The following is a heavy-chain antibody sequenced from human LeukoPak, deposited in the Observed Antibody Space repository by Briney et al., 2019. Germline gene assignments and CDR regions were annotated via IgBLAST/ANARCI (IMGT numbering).Heavy chain of an antibody. Sequence: GGSLRLSCAASGFAFSSYSMNWVRQAPGKGLEWVSSISSSSSYIYYADSVKGRFTISRDNAKNSLYLQMNSLRAEDTAVYYCTTALSTWNRDDWGQGTLVTVSS. CDR1: GFAFSSYS. V-gene: IGHV3-21*01. CDR2: ISSSSSYI. CDR3: TTALSTWNRDD. J-gene: IGHJ4*02. D-gene: IGHD4/OR15-4a*01.